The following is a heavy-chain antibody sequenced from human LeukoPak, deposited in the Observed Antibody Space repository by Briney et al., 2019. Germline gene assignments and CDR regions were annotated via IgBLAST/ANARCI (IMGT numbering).Heavy chain of an antibody. CDR2: INSDGRST. D-gene: IGHD3-3*01. V-gene: IGHV3-74*01. CDR3: AHTVWSGNYFDY. J-gene: IGHJ4*02. Sequence: PGGSLRLSCAASGFTFSTSWMHWVRQVPGKGLVWVSRINSDGRSTDYAGSVKGRFTISRDNTKNTLYLQMNSLRVEDTAVYYCAHTVWSGNYFDYWGQGTLVTVSS. CDR1: GFTFSTSW.